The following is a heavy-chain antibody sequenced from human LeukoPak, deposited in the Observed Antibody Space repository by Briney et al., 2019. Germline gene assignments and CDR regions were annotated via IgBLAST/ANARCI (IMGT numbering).Heavy chain of an antibody. Sequence: SETLSLTCTVSGGSISSYYWGWIRQPPGKGLEWIGSIYHSGSTYYNPSLKSRVTISVDTSKNQFSLKLSSVTAADTAVYYCARGATAWGAFDIWGQGTMVTVSS. CDR2: IYHSGST. J-gene: IGHJ3*02. V-gene: IGHV4-38-2*02. CDR1: GGSISSYY. CDR3: ARGATAWGAFDI. D-gene: IGHD1-26*01.